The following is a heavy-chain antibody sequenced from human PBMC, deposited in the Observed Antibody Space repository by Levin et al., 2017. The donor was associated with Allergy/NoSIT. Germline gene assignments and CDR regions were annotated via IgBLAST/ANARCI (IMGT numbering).Heavy chain of an antibody. CDR3: ATDYILTGYRGYFDL. CDR1: GFTLNNYS. D-gene: IGHD3-9*01. CDR2: ISSKSGYI. Sequence: KTGGSLRLSCAASGFTLNNYSMNWVRQAPGKGLEWVSSISSKSGYIYYADSVRRRFTISRDNAENSLYLQMNSLRAEDTAVYYCATDYILTGYRGYFDLWGRGTLVTVSS. J-gene: IGHJ2*01. V-gene: IGHV3-21*01.